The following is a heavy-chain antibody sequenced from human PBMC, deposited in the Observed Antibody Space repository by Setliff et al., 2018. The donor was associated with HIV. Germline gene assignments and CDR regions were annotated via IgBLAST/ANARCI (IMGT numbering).Heavy chain of an antibody. CDR2: MNPNSGDT. CDR3: ARDPIRGDISEGYFDV. CDR1: GYRFTDYC. D-gene: IGHD5-18*01. V-gene: IGHV1-2*02. J-gene: IGHJ2*01. Sequence: SVKVSCKASGYRFTDYCMVWVRQAPGQGLEWMGWMNPNSGDTNYAQILQDRVTMTWDTSISTAYMELSRLRSDDTALYDCARDPIRGDISEGYFDVWGRGTPVTVSS.